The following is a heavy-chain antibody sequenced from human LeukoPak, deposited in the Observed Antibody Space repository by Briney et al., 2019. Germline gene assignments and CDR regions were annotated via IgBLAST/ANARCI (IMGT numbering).Heavy chain of an antibody. CDR1: GGSISGYY. J-gene: IGHJ4*02. V-gene: IGHV4-59*08. Sequence: PSETLSLTCTVSGGSISGYYWSWFRQPPGMGLEWIGYIYYTGSPNYNPSLKSRVTIPVDTSNNQFSLRLSSVTAADTAVYYCARHANDGDYPLDYWGQGTLVTVSS. D-gene: IGHD4-17*01. CDR3: ARHANDGDYPLDY. CDR2: IYYTGSP.